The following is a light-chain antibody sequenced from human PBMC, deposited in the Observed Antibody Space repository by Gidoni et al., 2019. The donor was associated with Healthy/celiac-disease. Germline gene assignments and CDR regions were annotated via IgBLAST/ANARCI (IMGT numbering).Light chain of an antibody. J-gene: IGKJ5*01. CDR1: QSISSY. CDR3: QQSYSTLSIT. V-gene: IGKV1-39*01. Sequence: DIQMTQSPSSLSASVGDRVTITCRASQSISSYLNWYQQKPGKAPQLLIYAASSLQSGVPSRFSGSGSATDFTLTISSLQPEDFATYYCQQSYSTLSITFGQGTRLEIK. CDR2: AAS.